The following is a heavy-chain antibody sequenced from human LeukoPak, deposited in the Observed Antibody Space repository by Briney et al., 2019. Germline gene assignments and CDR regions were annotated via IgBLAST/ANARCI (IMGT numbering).Heavy chain of an antibody. Sequence: ASVKVSCKASGYTFTSYYMHWVRQAPGQGLEWMGWINPNSGGTNYAQKFQGRVTMTRDTSISIAYMELSRLRSDDTAVYYCARLGYCSGGSCYFFGIWGQGTMVTVSS. V-gene: IGHV1-2*02. CDR3: ARLGYCSGGSCYFFGI. CDR1: GYTFTSYY. CDR2: INPNSGGT. J-gene: IGHJ3*02. D-gene: IGHD2-15*01.